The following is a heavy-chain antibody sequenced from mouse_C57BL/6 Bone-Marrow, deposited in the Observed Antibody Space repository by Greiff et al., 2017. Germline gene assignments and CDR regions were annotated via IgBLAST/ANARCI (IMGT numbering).Heavy chain of an antibody. CDR1: GFTFSNYW. Sequence: EVQVVESGGGLVQPGGSMKLSCVASGFTFSNYWMNWVRQSPEKGLEWVAQIRLKSDNYATHYAESVKGRFTISRDDSKSSVYLQMNNLRAEDTGIYYCTAGPTSYAMDYWGQGTSVTVSS. J-gene: IGHJ4*01. CDR2: IRLKSDNYAT. CDR3: TAGPTSYAMDY. V-gene: IGHV6-3*01.